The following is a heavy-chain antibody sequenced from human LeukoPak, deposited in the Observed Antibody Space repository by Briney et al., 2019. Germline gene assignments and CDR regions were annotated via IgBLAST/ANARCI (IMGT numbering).Heavy chain of an antibody. V-gene: IGHV5-51*01. CDR2: IYLGDSDT. J-gene: IGHJ4*02. Sequence: GESLKISCKSSGYGLTSYWIAWVRQMPGKGLEWMGIIYLGDSDTRYSPSFQGQVTFSGDKSITTAYLHWSSLKASDTAMYYCARPAYYDGSGYHLDYWGQGTLVTVPS. CDR1: GYGLTSYW. CDR3: ARPAYYDGSGYHLDY. D-gene: IGHD3-22*01.